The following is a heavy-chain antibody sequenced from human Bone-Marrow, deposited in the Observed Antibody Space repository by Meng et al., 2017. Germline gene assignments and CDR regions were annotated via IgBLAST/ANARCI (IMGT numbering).Heavy chain of an antibody. Sequence: VLPQEAGPGRRKQSETLSLTCTVPGGSISSYYWSWIRQPPGKALEWIGYIYYSGSTNYNPSLKSRVTTSVDTSKNQFSLNLSSVTAADTAVYYCARGGWSLDYWGQGTLVTVSS. CDR3: ARGGWSLDY. V-gene: IGHV4-59*12. CDR1: GGSISSYY. CDR2: IYYSGST. D-gene: IGHD2-15*01. J-gene: IGHJ4*02.